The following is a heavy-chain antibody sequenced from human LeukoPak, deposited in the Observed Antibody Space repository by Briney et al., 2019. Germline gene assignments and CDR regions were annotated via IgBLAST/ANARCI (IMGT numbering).Heavy chain of an antibody. D-gene: IGHD4-23*01. CDR3: ARLSYGGNGRFFDY. CDR2: IYYSGST. V-gene: IGHV4-59*01. Sequence: SETLSLTCTVSGGSISSYYWSWIRQPPGKGLEWIGYIYYSGSTNYNPSLKSRVTISVDTSKNQFSLKLSPVTAADTAVYYCARLSYGGNGRFFDYWGQGTLVTVSS. CDR1: GGSISSYY. J-gene: IGHJ4*02.